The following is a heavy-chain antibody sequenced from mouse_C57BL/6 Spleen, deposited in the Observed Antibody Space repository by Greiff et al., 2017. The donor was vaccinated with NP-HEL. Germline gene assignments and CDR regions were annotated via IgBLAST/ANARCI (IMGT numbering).Heavy chain of an antibody. V-gene: IGHV1-42*01. CDR2: INPSTGGT. J-gene: IGHJ2*01. CDR3: ARGGYYYGYYFDY. CDR1: GYSFTGYY. Sequence: EVQLQQSGPELVKPGASVKISCKASGYSFTGYYMNWVKQSPEKSLEWIGEINPSTGGTTYNQKFKAKATLTVDKSSSTAYMQLKSLTSEDSAVYYCARGGYYYGYYFDYWGQGTTLTVSS. D-gene: IGHD1-1*01.